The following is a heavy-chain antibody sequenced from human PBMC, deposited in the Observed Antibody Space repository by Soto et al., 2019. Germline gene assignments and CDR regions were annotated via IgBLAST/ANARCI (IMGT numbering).Heavy chain of an antibody. CDR2: IYSGGST. CDR3: ARDNFLLSGLEQLVPPPPLGY. V-gene: IGHV3-66*01. CDR1: GFTFSSYG. Sequence: GGSLRLSCAASGFTFSSYGMSWVRQAPGKGLEWVSVIYSGGSTYYADSVKGRFTISRDNAKNSLYLQMNSLRDEDTAVYYCARDNFLLSGLEQLVPPPPLGYWGQGTLVTVSS. D-gene: IGHD6-13*01. J-gene: IGHJ4*02.